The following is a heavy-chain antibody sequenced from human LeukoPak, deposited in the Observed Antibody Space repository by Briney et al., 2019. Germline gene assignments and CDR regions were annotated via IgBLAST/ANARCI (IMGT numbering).Heavy chain of an antibody. CDR3: ARWLGYGYGLDY. D-gene: IGHD5-18*01. J-gene: IGHJ4*02. V-gene: IGHV3-7*01. CDR2: INEDGSAK. Sequence: PGGSLRLSCAASGLTFSTYWMTWVRQAPPGKGLEWVANINEDGSAKNYVDSVKGRFTISRDNAKGSLYLQMNSLRVEDTAVYYCARWLGYGYGLDYWGQGTQVTVSS. CDR1: GLTFSTYW.